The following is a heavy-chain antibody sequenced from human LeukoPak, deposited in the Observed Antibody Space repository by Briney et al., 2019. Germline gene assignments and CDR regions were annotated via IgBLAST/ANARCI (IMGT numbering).Heavy chain of an antibody. Sequence: GGSLRLSCAASGFIFRSYGMYWVRQAPGKGPEWLSSIRYDGSSKFYADSVKGRFTISRDNSNNTLYLQMSSLRVEDTAVYYCVKERGYRSSWRLEYWGQGTLVTVSS. D-gene: IGHD6-13*01. V-gene: IGHV3-30*02. CDR1: GFIFRSYG. CDR3: VKERGYRSSWRLEY. CDR2: IRYDGSSK. J-gene: IGHJ4*02.